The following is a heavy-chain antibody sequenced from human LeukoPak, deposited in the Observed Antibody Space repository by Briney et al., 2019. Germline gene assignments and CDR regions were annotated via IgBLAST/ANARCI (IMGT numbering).Heavy chain of an antibody. D-gene: IGHD6-13*01. CDR1: GFTFNSFG. J-gene: IGHJ4*02. CDR3: ARGPPQQFFDY. Sequence: GSLRLSCAASGFTFNSFGMSWVRQAPGKGLEWIGYIYYSGSTYYNPSLPSRVTMSVDTSKNQFSLKVISVTAADTAVYYCARGPPQQFFDYWGRGTLVTVSS. CDR2: IYYSGST. V-gene: IGHV4-59*12.